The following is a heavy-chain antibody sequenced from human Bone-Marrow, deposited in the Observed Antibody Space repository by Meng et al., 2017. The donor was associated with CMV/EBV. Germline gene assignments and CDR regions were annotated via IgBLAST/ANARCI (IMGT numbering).Heavy chain of an antibody. CDR3: ARDIKTGGAPDY. Sequence: CAASEFTFSSYTMHWVGQAPGKGLEYVSAISSNGGSTYYANSVKGRFTISRDNSKNTLYLQMGSLRAEDMAVYYCARDIKTGGAPDYWGQGTLVTVSS. J-gene: IGHJ4*02. CDR2: ISSNGGST. D-gene: IGHD3-10*01. V-gene: IGHV3-64*01. CDR1: EFTFSSYT.